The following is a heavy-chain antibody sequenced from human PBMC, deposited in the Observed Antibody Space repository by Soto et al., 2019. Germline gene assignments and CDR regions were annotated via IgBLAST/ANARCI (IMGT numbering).Heavy chain of an antibody. CDR2: IIKDGSER. CDR1: GFTFSNYW. V-gene: IGHV3-7*03. CDR3: AGDWGGLGY. D-gene: IGHD3-10*01. J-gene: IGHJ4*02. Sequence: GGSLRLSCAASGFTFSNYWMTWVRQAPGKGLEWVANIIKDGSERSYVDSVKGRFTVSRDNARNSLYLEMNSLRVEDTAVYYCAGDWGGLGYWGQGTLVTVSS.